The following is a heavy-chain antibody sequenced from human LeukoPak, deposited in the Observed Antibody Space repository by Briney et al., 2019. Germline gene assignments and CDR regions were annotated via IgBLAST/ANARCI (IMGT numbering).Heavy chain of an antibody. CDR2: IYYSGST. Sequence: SETLSLTCTVSGGSISSSSYYWGWIRQPPGKGLEWIGSIYYSGSTYYNPSLKSRVTISVDTSKNQFSLKLSSVTAADTAVYYCARGGSYSSSAYHSGGDYWGQGTLVTVSS. CDR1: GGSISSSSYY. CDR3: ARGGSYSSSAYHSGGDY. V-gene: IGHV4-39*07. D-gene: IGHD2-2*01. J-gene: IGHJ4*02.